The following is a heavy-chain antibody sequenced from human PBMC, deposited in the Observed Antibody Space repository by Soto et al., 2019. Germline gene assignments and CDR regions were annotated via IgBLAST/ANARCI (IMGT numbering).Heavy chain of an antibody. Sequence: GGSLRLSCAASGFTFNNFWMYWVRQTPEKGLVWVSGINSDGTTTIYADSVKGRFTISRDNSKNTLYLQMNSLTVGDTAVYYCAKGGSSSCSEFDPWGQGTLVTVSS. V-gene: IGHV3-74*01. J-gene: IGHJ5*02. CDR1: GFTFNNFW. D-gene: IGHD6-13*01. CDR3: AKGGSSSCSEFDP. CDR2: INSDGTTT.